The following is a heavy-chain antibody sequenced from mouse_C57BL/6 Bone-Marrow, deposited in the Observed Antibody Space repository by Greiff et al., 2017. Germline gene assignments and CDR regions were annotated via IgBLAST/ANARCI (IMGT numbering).Heavy chain of an antibody. D-gene: IGHD4-1*02. J-gene: IGHJ1*01. CDR3: ARERNWDEWYFDV. CDR1: GFTFSSYA. CDR2: ISDGGSYT. V-gene: IGHV5-4*01. Sequence: EVKLMESGGGLVKPGGSLKLSCAASGFTFSSYAMSWVRQTPEKRLEWVATISDGGSYTYYPDNVKGRFTISRDNAKNNLYLQMSHLKSEDTAMYYCARERNWDEWYFDVWGAGTTLTVSS.